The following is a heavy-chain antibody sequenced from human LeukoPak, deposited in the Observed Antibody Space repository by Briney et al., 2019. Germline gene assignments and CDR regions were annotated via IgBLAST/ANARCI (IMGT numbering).Heavy chain of an antibody. CDR3: ATGSQYYYDPLYY. Sequence: GGSLRLSCAASGFTFSSYWMHWVRQAPGKGLVWVSRINSDGSSTSYADSVKGRFTISRDNAKNTLYLQMNSLRAEDTAVYYCATGSQYYYDPLYYWGQGTLVTVSS. V-gene: IGHV3-74*01. J-gene: IGHJ4*02. D-gene: IGHD3-22*01. CDR1: GFTFSSYW. CDR2: INSDGSST.